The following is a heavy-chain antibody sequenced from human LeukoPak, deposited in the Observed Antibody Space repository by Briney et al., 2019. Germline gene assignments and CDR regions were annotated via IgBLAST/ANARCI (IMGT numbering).Heavy chain of an antibody. J-gene: IGHJ3*02. D-gene: IGHD2-15*01. CDR1: GYTFTDYY. CDR3: ARDGTFDI. CDR2: TNPDSGVT. V-gene: IGHV1-2*02. Sequence: ASVKVSCKASGYTFTDYYMHWVRQAPGQGLEWMGWTNPDSGVTNYSQKFQGRVTMTRDTSSSTAYMELIRLRSDDTAVYYCARDGTFDIWGQGTMVTVSS.